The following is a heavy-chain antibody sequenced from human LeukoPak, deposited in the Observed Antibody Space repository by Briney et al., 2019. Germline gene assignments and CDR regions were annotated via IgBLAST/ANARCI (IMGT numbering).Heavy chain of an antibody. J-gene: IGHJ4*02. D-gene: IGHD3-10*01. CDR3: ARHASYYGSGSYYLDF. CDR2: INPGDSDT. V-gene: IGHV5-51*01. Sequence: GESLKISCKGSGYSFTSYWIGWVRQMPGKGLEWMGIINPGDSDTRYSPSFQGQVTISVDTSISTAFLYWSSLKASDTAMHYCARHASYYGSGSYYLDFWGQGTLVTVSS. CDR1: GYSFTSYW.